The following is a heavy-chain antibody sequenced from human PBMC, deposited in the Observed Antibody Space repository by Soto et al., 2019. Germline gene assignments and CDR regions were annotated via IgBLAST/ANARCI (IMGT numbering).Heavy chain of an antibody. D-gene: IGHD2-2*01. CDR2: ISGSGGST. V-gene: IGHV3-23*01. CDR3: AKDMAPELVPAARYDHHYYRIDV. CDR1: GSTFSSYA. Sequence: GGSLRLSCAASGSTFSSYAMSWVRQAPGKGLEWVSAISGSGGSTYYADSVKGRFTISRDSSKNTLYLQMNSLRAEDTAVYYCAKDMAPELVPAARYDHHYYRIDVSSQGTTVTV. J-gene: IGHJ6*02.